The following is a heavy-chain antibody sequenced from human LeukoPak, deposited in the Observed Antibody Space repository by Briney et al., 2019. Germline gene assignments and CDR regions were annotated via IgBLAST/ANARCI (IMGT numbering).Heavy chain of an antibody. CDR3: ARAGPGYSDGYEHPEGLDAFDI. D-gene: IGHD5-18*01. V-gene: IGHV4-30-2*01. Sequence: PSETLSLTCSVSGGSISSGGYSWNWIRQPPGKGLEWIGFIYHSGGTSYYPSLHGRLSMSVDTSKNQFSLNLKSVTAADTAVYYCARAGPGYSDGYEHPEGLDAFDIWGRGTMVTASS. CDR1: GGSISSGGYS. J-gene: IGHJ3*02. CDR2: IYHSGGT.